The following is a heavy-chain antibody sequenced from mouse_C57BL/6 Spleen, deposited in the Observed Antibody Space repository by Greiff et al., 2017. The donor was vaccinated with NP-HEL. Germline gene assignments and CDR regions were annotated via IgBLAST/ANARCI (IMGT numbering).Heavy chain of an antibody. V-gene: IGHV1S81*02. Sequence: QVQLQQPGAELVKAGASVKMSCKASGYTFTSYWMHWVKQRPGQGLEWFAETNPTNGRTYYNEKFKSKATLTADKSSSTAYMQLSGPTFEDSAVYYCARIKKIVATYFDCWGQGTTLTVS. CDR1: GYTFTSYW. CDR3: ARIKKIVATYFDC. D-gene: IGHD1-1*01. CDR2: TNPTNGRT. J-gene: IGHJ2*01.